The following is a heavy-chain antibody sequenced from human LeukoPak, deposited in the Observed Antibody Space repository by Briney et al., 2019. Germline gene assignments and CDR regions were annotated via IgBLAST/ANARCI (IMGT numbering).Heavy chain of an antibody. D-gene: IGHD5-24*01. CDR3: ARGLEMATIQRGGYFVY. J-gene: IGHJ4*02. V-gene: IGHV4-61*02. Sequence: PSETLSLTCTVSGLSISSGSHYWSWIGPPAGKGLEWIGRIYTSGSTNYNPALKSRVTISVDASKNQFYLKLSSVTAADTAVYYCARGLEMATIQRGGYFVYSGQGTLFTVSS. CDR2: IYTSGST. CDR1: GLSISSGSHY.